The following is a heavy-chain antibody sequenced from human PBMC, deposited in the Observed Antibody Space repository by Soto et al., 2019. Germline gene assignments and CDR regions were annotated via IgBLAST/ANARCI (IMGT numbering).Heavy chain of an antibody. J-gene: IGHJ4*01. CDR2: ISPYSGYT. CDR1: GYSFMKYG. CDR3: ARESSVLIPAAQPSRFDS. V-gene: IGHV1-18*01. D-gene: IGHD2-2*01. Sequence: ASVKVSCKGFGYSFMKYGINWVRQAPGQGLEWVGWISPYSGYTHSAQKFHGRLTLTTDTAASTAYMELRILRSADTALYYCARESSVLIPAAQPSRFDSWGQGTLVTVSS.